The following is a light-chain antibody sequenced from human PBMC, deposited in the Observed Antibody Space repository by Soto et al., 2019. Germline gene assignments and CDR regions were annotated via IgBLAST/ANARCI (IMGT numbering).Light chain of an antibody. CDR1: QSVSRN. V-gene: IGKV3-15*01. CDR3: QQYNNWPPP. CDR2: RAS. Sequence: EILMTQSPATLSVSPGXRATFSCRASQSVSRNLAWYQQKPGQAPRLLIYRASSRATGIPVRFSGSESATDFTLTISSLQSEDFAVYYCQQYNNWPPPFGGGTRVEIK. J-gene: IGKJ4*02.